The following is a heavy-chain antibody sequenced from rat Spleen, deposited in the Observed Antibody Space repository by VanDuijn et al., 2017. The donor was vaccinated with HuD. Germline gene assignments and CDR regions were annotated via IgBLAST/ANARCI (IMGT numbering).Heavy chain of an antibody. CDR1: GFIFSNYD. CDR3: TTSIAATTY. CDR2: ISYDGGST. J-gene: IGHJ2*01. Sequence: EVQLVEAGGDLVQPGRSLKLSCAASGFIFSNYDMAWVRQAPTKGLEWVAYISYDGGSTYYRDSVKGRFTISRDNAKSTLYLQMDSLRSEDTATYYCTTSIAATTYWGQGVMVTVSS. V-gene: IGHV5S23*01. D-gene: IGHD1-2*01.